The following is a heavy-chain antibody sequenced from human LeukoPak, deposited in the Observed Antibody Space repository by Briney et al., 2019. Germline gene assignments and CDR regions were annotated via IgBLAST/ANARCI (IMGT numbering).Heavy chain of an antibody. CDR2: ISSSSSTI. CDR1: GFTFSSYS. D-gene: IGHD2-21*02. CDR3: AFYCGGDCHYDY. V-gene: IGHV3-48*04. J-gene: IGHJ4*02. Sequence: GGSLRLSCAASGFTFSSYSMNWVRQAPGKGLEWVSYISSSSSTIYYADSVKGRFTISRDNAKNSLFLQMNRLRAEDTAVYYCAFYCGGDCHYDYWGQGTLVTVSS.